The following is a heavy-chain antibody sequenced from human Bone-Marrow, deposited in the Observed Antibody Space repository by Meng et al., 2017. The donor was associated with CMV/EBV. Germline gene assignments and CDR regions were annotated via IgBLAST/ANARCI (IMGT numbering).Heavy chain of an antibody. CDR3: ARTGGGYSYDYYYYYGMDV. CDR2: ISSSSSYI. CDR1: GFTFSSYS. J-gene: IGHJ6*02. V-gene: IGHV3-21*01. D-gene: IGHD5-18*01. Sequence: LSLTCAASGFTFSSYSMNWVRQAPGKGLEWVSSISSSSSYIYYADSVKGRFTISRDNAKNSLYLQMNSLRAEDTAVYYCARTGGGYSYDYYYYYGMDVWGQGTTVTVSS.